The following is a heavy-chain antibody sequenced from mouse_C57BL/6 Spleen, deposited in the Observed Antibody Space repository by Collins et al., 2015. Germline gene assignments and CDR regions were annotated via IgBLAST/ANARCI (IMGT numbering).Heavy chain of an antibody. CDR1: GYSFTGYY. Sequence: LVKTGASVKISCKASGYSFTGYYMHWVKQSHGKSLEWIGYISCYNGATSYNQKFKGKATFTVDTSSSTAYMQFNSLTSEDSAVYYCARSDYGNFHFDYWGQGTTLTVSS. CDR2: ISCYNGAT. J-gene: IGHJ2*01. D-gene: IGHD2-1*01. CDR3: ARSDYGNFHFDY. V-gene: IGHV1S34*01.